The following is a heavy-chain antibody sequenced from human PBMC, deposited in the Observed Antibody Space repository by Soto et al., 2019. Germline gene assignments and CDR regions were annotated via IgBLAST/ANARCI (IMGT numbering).Heavy chain of an antibody. CDR2: ISAYNGNT. V-gene: IGHV1-18*01. D-gene: IGHD3-10*01. CDR3: ARDLPHMVRGVIITY. Sequence: GASVKVSCKASGGTFSSYAISWVRQAPGQGLEWMGWISAYNGNTNYAQKLQGRVTMTTDTSTSTAYMELSSLRSEDTAVYYCARDLPHMVRGVIITYWGQGTLVTVSS. J-gene: IGHJ4*02. CDR1: GGTFSSYA.